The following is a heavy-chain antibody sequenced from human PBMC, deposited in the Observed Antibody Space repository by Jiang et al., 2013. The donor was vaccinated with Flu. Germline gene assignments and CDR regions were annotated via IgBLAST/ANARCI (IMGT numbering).Heavy chain of an antibody. J-gene: IGHJ6*02. V-gene: IGHV2-70*01. CDR1: GFSLSTSGMC. Sequence: KPTQTLTLTCTFSGFSLSTSGMCVSWIRQPPGKALEWLALIDWDDDKYYSTSLKTRLTISKDTSKNQVVLTMTNMDPVDTATYYCALVDRGLGYYDTGSGMDVWGQGTTVTVSS. D-gene: IGHD3-22*01. CDR3: ALVDRGLGYYDTGSGMDV. CDR2: IDWDDDK.